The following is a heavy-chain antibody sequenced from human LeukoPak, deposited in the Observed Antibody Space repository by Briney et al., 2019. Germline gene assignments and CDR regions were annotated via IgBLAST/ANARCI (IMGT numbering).Heavy chain of an antibody. CDR2: IYHSGST. V-gene: IGHV4-30-2*05. J-gene: IGHJ4*02. D-gene: IGHD4-17*01. CDR1: GGSISSGGYS. Sequence: PSETLSLTCAVSGGSISSGGYSWSWIRQPPGKGLEWIGYIYHSGSTYYNPSLKSRVTISVDTSKNQFSLKLSSVTAADTAVYCCARAGREDGDYENYFDYWGQGTLVTVSS. CDR3: ARAGREDGDYENYFDY.